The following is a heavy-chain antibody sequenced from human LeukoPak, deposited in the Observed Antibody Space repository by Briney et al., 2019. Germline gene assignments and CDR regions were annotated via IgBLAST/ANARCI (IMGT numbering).Heavy chain of an antibody. CDR1: GLTFSSYW. J-gene: IGHJ4*02. Sequence: GGSLRLSCAASGLTFSSYWMNWVRQAPGKGLEWVANIKPDGSDQYYVDSVKGRFTISRDNAKNSPYLQMNSLRAEDTAVYYCARENFQYWAQGTLVTVSS. V-gene: IGHV3-7*04. CDR2: IKPDGSDQ. CDR3: ARENFQY.